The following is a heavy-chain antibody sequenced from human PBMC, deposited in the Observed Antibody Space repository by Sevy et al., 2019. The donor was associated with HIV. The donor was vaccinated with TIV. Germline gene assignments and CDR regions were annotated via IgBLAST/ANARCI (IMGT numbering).Heavy chain of an antibody. Sequence: ASVKVSCKASGGTFSSYAISWVRQAPGQGLEWMGGIIPIFGTANYAQRSQGRVRFTGDESTSTAYMELGSLRSEDTAVYYCASDVSDNAFDIWGQGTMVTVSS. CDR1: GGTFSSYA. V-gene: IGHV1-69*13. D-gene: IGHD3-16*02. CDR2: IIPIFGTA. J-gene: IGHJ3*02. CDR3: ASDVSDNAFDI.